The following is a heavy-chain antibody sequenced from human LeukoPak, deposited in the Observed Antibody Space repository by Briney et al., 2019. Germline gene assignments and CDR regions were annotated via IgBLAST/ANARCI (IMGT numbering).Heavy chain of an antibody. CDR2: MNPNSGNT. J-gene: IGHJ5*02. V-gene: IGHV1-8*01. D-gene: IGHD6-13*01. CDR3: ARVPRIAAAEFFDP. Sequence: ASVKVSCKASGYTFTSYDINWVRQATGQGLEWMGWMNPNSGNTGYAQKFQGRVTMTRNTSISTAYMELSSLRSEDTAVYYCARVPRIAAAEFFDPWGQGTLVTVSS. CDR1: GYTFTSYD.